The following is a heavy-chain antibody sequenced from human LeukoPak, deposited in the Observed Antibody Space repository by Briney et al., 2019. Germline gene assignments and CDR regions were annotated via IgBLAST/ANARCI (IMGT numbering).Heavy chain of an antibody. J-gene: IGHJ4*02. CDR3: ARQYSSGWYGGGEEFALKFDY. D-gene: IGHD6-19*01. Sequence: PGGSLRLSCAASGFTFSSYAMHWVRQAPGKGLEWVAVISYDGSNKYYADSVKGRFTISRDNSKDTLYLQMNSLRAEDTAVYYCARQYSSGWYGGGEEFALKFDYWGQGTLVTVSS. CDR2: ISYDGSNK. V-gene: IGHV3-30-3*01. CDR1: GFTFSSYA.